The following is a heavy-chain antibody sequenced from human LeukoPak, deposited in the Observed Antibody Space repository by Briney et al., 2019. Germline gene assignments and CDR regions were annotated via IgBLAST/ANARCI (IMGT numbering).Heavy chain of an antibody. D-gene: IGHD2-21*02. CDR1: GFTFTSSA. CDR3: AVSVVTAAIDWYFDL. V-gene: IGHV1-58*02. J-gene: IGHJ2*01. Sequence: SVKVSCKASGFTFTSSAMQWVRQARGQRLEWIGWIVVGSGNTNYAQKFQERVTITRDMSTSTAYMELSSLRSEDTAVYYCAVSVVTAAIDWYFDLWGRGTLVTVSS. CDR2: IVVGSGNT.